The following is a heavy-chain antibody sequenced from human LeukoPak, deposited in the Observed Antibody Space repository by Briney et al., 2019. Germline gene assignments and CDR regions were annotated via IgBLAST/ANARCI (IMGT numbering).Heavy chain of an antibody. V-gene: IGHV4-59*01. Sequence: SETLYLTCTASGGSISSYYLSWIRQPPGQGLEWIGYIYYSGSTNYNPSLKSRVNISVDTSKNQFSLKLSSVTAADTAAYYCARDPLGYCSSTSCFSDYYMDVWGKGTTVTVSS. CDR2: IYYSGST. CDR1: GGSISSYY. J-gene: IGHJ6*03. D-gene: IGHD2-2*01. CDR3: ARDPLGYCSSTSCFSDYYMDV.